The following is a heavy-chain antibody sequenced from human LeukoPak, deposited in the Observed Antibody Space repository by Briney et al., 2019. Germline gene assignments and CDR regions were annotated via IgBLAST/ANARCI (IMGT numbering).Heavy chain of an antibody. V-gene: IGHV1-46*01. Sequence: ASVKVSCKASGGTFSSYAISWVRQAPGQGLEWMGIINPSGGSTTYAQKFQGRVTMTRDTSTSTVYMELSSLRSEDTAVYYCARYMAGFDYWGQGTLVTVSS. CDR3: ARYMAGFDY. J-gene: IGHJ4*02. CDR1: GGTFSSYA. D-gene: IGHD3-10*01. CDR2: INPSGGST.